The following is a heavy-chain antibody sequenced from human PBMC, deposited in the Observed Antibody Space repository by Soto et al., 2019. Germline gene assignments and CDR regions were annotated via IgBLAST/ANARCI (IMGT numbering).Heavy chain of an antibody. D-gene: IGHD2-8*01. CDR2: INPNSGGT. CDR3: ARGHCTNGVCHNWFDT. J-gene: IGHJ5*02. Sequence: ASVKASCKASGYTFTGYYMHWVRQAPGQGLEWMGWINPNSGGTNYAQKVQVRVTMPRDTAISTAYMELRRLRSDDTAVYYCARGHCTNGVCHNWFDTWGQRTLVTVSS. V-gene: IGHV1-2*02. CDR1: GYTFTGYY.